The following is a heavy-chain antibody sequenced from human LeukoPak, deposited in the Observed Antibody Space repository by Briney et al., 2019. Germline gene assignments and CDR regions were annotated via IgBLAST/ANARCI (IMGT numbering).Heavy chain of an antibody. D-gene: IGHD3-22*01. CDR1: GYSCTCNY. CDR3: ARDFDSSGYYEN. CDR2: SNPNSGGR. V-gene: IGHV1-2*02. J-gene: IGHJ4*02. Sequence: ASVKVSFKCSGYSCTCNYKHWVWQGQAQGQEWVGWSNPNSGGRNYEQKFQGRGTMTRDTSISTAYMELSRLRSDDPAVYYCARDFDSSGYYENWRQGTLVTVSS.